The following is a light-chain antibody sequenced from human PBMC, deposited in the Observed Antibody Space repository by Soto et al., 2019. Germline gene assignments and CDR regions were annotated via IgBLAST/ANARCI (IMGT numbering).Light chain of an antibody. CDR2: GNS. CDR1: SSNIGAGYE. Sequence: QSVLTQPPSVSGAPGRRVTISCTGSSSNIGAGYEVHWYQQLPGTAPKLLIYGNSNRPSGVPDRFSGSKSGTSASLAITGLQAEDEADYYCQSYDSSLSGVVFGGGTKLTVL. CDR3: QSYDSSLSGVV. V-gene: IGLV1-40*01. J-gene: IGLJ2*01.